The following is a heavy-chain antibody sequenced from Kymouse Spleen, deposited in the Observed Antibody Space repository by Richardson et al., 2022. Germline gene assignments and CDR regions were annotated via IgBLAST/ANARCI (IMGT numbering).Heavy chain of an antibody. J-gene: IGHJ4*02. CDR1: GFTFSSYG. Sequence: QVQLVESGGGVVQPGRSLRLSCAASGFTFSSYGMHWVRQAPGKGLEWVAVIWYDGSNKYYADSVKGRFTISRDNSKNTLYLQMNSLRAEDTAVYYCARVRAGTTSFDYWGQGTLVTVSS. CDR2: IWYDGSNK. CDR3: ARVRAGTTSFDY. D-gene: IGHD1-7*01. V-gene: IGHV3-33*01.